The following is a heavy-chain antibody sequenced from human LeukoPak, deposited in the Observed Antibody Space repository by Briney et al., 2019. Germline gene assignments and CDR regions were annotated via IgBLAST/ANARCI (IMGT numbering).Heavy chain of an antibody. D-gene: IGHD2-2*01. CDR2: IIPILGIA. V-gene: IGHV1-69*04. J-gene: IGHJ5*02. CDR3: ASYEPPQYQLRGYNWFDP. Sequence: SVKVSCKASGCTFSSYAISWVRQAPGQGLEWMGRIIPILGIANYAQKFQGRVTITADKSTSTHYMELSSLRSEDTAVYYCASYEPPQYQLRGYNWFDPWGQGTLVTVSS. CDR1: GCTFSSYA.